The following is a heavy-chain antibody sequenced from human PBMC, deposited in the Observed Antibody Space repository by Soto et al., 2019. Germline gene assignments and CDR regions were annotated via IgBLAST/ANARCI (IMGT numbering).Heavy chain of an antibody. CDR3: AKGQSYNWNYVNWFDP. Sequence: LRLSCAASGFTFSSYAMSWVRQAPGKGLEWVSAISGSGGSTYYADSVKGRFTISRDNSKNTLYLQMNSLRAEDTAVYYCAKGQSYNWNYVNWFDPWGQGTLVTVSS. D-gene: IGHD1-7*01. J-gene: IGHJ5*02. V-gene: IGHV3-23*01. CDR1: GFTFSSYA. CDR2: ISGSGGST.